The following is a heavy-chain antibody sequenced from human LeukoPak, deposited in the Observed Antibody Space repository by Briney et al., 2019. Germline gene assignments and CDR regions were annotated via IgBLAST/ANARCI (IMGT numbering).Heavy chain of an antibody. J-gene: IGHJ6*02. V-gene: IGHV1-69*13. CDR1: GGTFSNYA. CDR2: IIPIFDTA. Sequence: WASVKVSCKASGGTFSNYAISWVRQAPGQGLEWMGGIIPIFDTANYAQKFQGRVTITADESTSTAYMELSSLRSEDTAVYYCARDEYCSSTSCYDSYYYYGMDVWGQGTTVTVSS. CDR3: ARDEYCSSTSCYDSYYYYGMDV. D-gene: IGHD2-2*01.